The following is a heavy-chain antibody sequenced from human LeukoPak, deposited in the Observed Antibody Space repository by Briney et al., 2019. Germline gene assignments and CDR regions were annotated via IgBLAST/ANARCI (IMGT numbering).Heavy chain of an antibody. CDR2: MSPNSGDT. V-gene: IGHV1-8*01. CDR1: GYTFTSYD. CDR3: ARGRPYYYDSTYYYYGMDV. Sequence: AASVKVSCKASGYTFTSYDFNWVRQATGQRPEWMGWMSPNSGDTGYAQKFQDRVTMTRNTSISTAYMELSSLRSDDTAVYYCARGRPYYYDSTYYYYGMDVWGQGTTVTVSS. D-gene: IGHD3-22*01. J-gene: IGHJ6*02.